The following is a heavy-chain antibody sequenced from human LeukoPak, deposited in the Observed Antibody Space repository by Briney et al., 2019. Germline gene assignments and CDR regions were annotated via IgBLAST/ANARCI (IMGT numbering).Heavy chain of an antibody. J-gene: IGHJ5*02. Sequence: SETLSLTCTVSGASISNYYWSWIRQPPGKGLEWIGYIHYSGSTDYNPSLKSRVTMSVDTSKNQFSLRLSSVTAADTAMYYCARHPTTMTTSPWGQGTLVTVSS. D-gene: IGHD4-17*01. CDR3: ARHPTTMTTSP. CDR1: GASISNYY. V-gene: IGHV4-59*08. CDR2: IHYSGST.